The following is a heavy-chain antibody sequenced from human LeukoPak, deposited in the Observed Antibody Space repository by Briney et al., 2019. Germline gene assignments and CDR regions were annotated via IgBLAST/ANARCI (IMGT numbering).Heavy chain of an antibody. CDR1: GYIFTGYY. CDR2: INPNSGDT. J-gene: IGHJ6*03. CDR3: ARDGVFRFEVGDIYYYYMDV. Sequence: ASVKVSCKASGYIFTGYYIHWVRQAPGQGLEWMGWINPNSGDTKYAQRFQGRVTMTRDTSNNTVYMDLTRLIFDDTAMYYCARDGVFRFEVGDIYYYYMDVWGKGTTVIISS. V-gene: IGHV1-2*02. D-gene: IGHD2-21*02.